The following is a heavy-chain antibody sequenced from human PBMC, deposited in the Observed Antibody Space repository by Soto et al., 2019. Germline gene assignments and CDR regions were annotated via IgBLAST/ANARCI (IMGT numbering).Heavy chain of an antibody. D-gene: IGHD2-2*01. CDR3: ARLSPQIVVVPAAIYYYYYGMDV. V-gene: IGHV5-51*01. CDR1: GYSFTSYW. Sequence: HGESLKISCKGSGYSFTSYWIGWVRQMPGKGLEWMGIIYPGDSDTRYSPSFQGQVTISADRSISTAYLQWSSLKASDTAMYYCARLSPQIVVVPAAIYYYYYGMDVWGQGTTVTVSS. CDR2: IYPGDSDT. J-gene: IGHJ6*02.